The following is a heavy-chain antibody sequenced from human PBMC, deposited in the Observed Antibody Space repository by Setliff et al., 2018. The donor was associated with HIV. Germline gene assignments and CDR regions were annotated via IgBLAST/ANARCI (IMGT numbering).Heavy chain of an antibody. V-gene: IGHV3-20*04. CDR3: AREGDYDSSGYPFFHH. CDR1: GFTFDEYG. CDR2: INWNGGTT. D-gene: IGHD3-22*01. Sequence: PGESLKISCAASGFTFDEYGMSWVRQVPGKGLDWVSGINWNGGTTGYADSVKGRFTISRDNANNSLYLQMNSLRVEDTALYYCAREGDYDSSGYPFFHHWGQGTLVTVSS. J-gene: IGHJ1*01.